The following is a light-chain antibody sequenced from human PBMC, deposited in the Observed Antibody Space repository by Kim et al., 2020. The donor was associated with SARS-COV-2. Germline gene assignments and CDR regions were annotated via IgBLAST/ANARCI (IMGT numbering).Light chain of an antibody. V-gene: IGLV2-23*01. CDR2: EVT. CDR1: SRDIETYDP. J-gene: IGLJ2*01. CDR3: CSYANNTTVL. Sequence: QSALTQPASVSFSPFPSIPLSCTGTSRDIETYDPVSWYQQHPGKAPKLIIYEVTKRPSGVSDRFSGSRSGNTASLTISGLQAEVDADYSCSYANNTTVLFGGGTQLTVL.